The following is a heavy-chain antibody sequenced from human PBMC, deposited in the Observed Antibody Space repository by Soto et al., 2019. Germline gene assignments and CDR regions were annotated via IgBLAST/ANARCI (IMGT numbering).Heavy chain of an antibody. J-gene: IGHJ4*02. D-gene: IGHD3-3*01. CDR1: GYTFISYS. CDR3: AREHDFWSNYCFDY. CDR2: INAGNGHT. V-gene: IGHV1-3*01. Sequence: QVQLVQSGAEVKKPGASVKVSCEASGYTFISYSIHWVRQAPGQRLEWMGWINAGNGHTKYSQNLQGRVTITRDTSASTDYMELSSLRSEDTAVYYCAREHDFWSNYCFDYWGQGTLVTVSS.